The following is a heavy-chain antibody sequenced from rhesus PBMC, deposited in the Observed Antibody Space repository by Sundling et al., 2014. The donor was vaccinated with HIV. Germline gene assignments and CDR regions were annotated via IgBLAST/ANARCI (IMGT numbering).Heavy chain of an antibody. CDR2: ISSDGSST. V-gene: IGHV3-119*01. CDR1: GFTFSSYW. CDR3: AREHSYYGLDS. J-gene: IGHJ6*01. Sequence: EVQLVESGGGLVQPGGSLRLSCAASGFTFSSYWMYWVRQAPGKGLEWVSRISSDGSSTSYADSVKGRFTISRDNAKNSLSLQMNSLRAEDTAVYYCAREHSYYGLDSWAKGSSSPSPQ.